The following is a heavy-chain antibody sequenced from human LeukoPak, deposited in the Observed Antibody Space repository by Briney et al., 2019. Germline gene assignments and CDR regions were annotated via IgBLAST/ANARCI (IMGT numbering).Heavy chain of an antibody. CDR1: GGSFSGYY. CDR3: ARVNYYDSSGYPQSSYWYFDL. J-gene: IGHJ2*01. CDR2: INHSGST. D-gene: IGHD3-22*01. V-gene: IGHV4-34*01. Sequence: SEALSLTCAVYGGSFSGYYWSWIRQPPGKGLEWIGEINHSGSTNYNPSLKSRVTISVDTSKNQFSLKLSSVTAADTAVYYCARVNYYDSSGYPQSSYWYFDLWGRGTLVTVSS.